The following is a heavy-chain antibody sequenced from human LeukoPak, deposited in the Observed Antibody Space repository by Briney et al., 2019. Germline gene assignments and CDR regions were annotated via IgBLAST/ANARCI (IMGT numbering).Heavy chain of an antibody. J-gene: IGHJ4*02. CDR3: ARHRYLSGSYYWVLDY. Sequence: SETLSLTCTISGGSISSYYWSWIRQPPGKGLEWIGYIYYSGSTNYNPSLKSRVTISVDTSKNQFSLKLSSVTAADTAVYYCARHRYLSGSYYWVLDYWGQGTLVTVSS. D-gene: IGHD1-26*01. CDR2: IYYSGST. CDR1: GGSISSYY. V-gene: IGHV4-59*08.